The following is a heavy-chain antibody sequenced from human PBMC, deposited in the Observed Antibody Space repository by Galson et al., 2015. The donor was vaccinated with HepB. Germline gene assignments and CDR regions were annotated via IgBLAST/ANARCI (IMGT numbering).Heavy chain of an antibody. CDR1: GFTFSSSI. V-gene: IGHV3-48*02. Sequence: SLRLSCAASGFTFSSSIMNWVRQAPGKGLEWVSYISISSSTIYYADSVKGRFTISGDNAKNSLYLQMNSLRDDDTAVYYCATVRGYSYGYDYWGQGTLVTVSS. J-gene: IGHJ4*02. D-gene: IGHD5-18*01. CDR3: ATVRGYSYGYDY. CDR2: ISISSSTI.